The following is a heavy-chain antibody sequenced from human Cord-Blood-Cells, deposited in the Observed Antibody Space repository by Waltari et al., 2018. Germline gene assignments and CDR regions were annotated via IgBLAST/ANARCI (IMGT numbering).Heavy chain of an antibody. V-gene: IGHV4-59*08. CDR2: IYYNRST. CDR3: ARQRECSGGSCYGWWFDP. Sequence: QVQLQESGPGLVKPSETLSLTCTVSGGSISSYYWSWIRQPPGKGLEWIGYIYYNRSTNYNPSLTSRVTISGDPSKNQFSLKLSSVTAADTAVYYCARQRECSGGSCYGWWFDPWGQGTLVTVSS. CDR1: GGSISSYY. J-gene: IGHJ5*02. D-gene: IGHD2-15*01.